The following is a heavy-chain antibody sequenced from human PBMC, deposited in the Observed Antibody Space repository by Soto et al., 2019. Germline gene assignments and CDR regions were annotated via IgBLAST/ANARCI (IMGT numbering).Heavy chain of an antibody. Sequence: GGSLRLSCAASGFTFSSYGMHWVRQAPGKGLEWVAVISYDGSNKYYADSVKGRFTISRDNSKNKLYLQMNSLRAEDTAVYYCAKDLGYSYGYIYYYGMDVWGQGTTVTVSS. D-gene: IGHD5-18*01. CDR3: AKDLGYSYGYIYYYGMDV. CDR2: ISYDGSNK. J-gene: IGHJ6*02. V-gene: IGHV3-30*18. CDR1: GFTFSSYG.